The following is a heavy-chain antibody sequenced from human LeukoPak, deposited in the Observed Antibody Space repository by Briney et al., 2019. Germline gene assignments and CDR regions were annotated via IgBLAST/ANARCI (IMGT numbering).Heavy chain of an antibody. V-gene: IGHV3-21*01. D-gene: IGHD3-9*01. CDR3: ARESSLSV. CDR2: ISTSSSYI. J-gene: IGHJ4*02. Sequence: GGSLRLSCAASGFTFSTYSMNWVRQAPGKGLEWVSFISTSSSYIYYADSVKGRFTISRDNSKNSLYLQMNSLRAEDTAVYYCARESSLSVWGQGTLVTVSS. CDR1: GFTFSTYS.